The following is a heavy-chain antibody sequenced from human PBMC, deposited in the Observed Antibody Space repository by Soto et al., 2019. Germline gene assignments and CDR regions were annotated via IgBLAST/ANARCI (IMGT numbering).Heavy chain of an antibody. V-gene: IGHV4-31*02. CDR3: ARDAYSSGYNYGMDV. Sequence: GGGCCSWIRKHPGKGLEWIGYIYYSGSTHYNPSLKSRVTISVDTSKNQFSLKLSSVTAADTAVYYCARDAYSSGYNYGMDVWGQGTTVTVSS. J-gene: IGHJ6*02. CDR2: IYYSGST. CDR1: GGGC. D-gene: IGHD3-22*01.